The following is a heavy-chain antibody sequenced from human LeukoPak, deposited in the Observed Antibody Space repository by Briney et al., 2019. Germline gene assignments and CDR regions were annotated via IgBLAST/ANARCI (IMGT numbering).Heavy chain of an antibody. J-gene: IGHJ4*02. Sequence: GGSLRLSCAASGFTVSSNYMSWVRQAPGKGLEWVSVIYSGGSTYYADSVKGRFTISRDNSKNTLYLQMNSLRAEDTAVYYCARRYSSSWKGYYFDYWGQGTLVTVSS. CDR1: GFTVSSNY. CDR2: IYSGGST. V-gene: IGHV3-53*01. CDR3: ARRYSSSWKGYYFDY. D-gene: IGHD6-13*01.